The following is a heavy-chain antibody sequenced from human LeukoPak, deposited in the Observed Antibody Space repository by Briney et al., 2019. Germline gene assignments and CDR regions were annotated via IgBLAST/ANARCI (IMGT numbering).Heavy chain of an antibody. V-gene: IGHV4-59*05. CDR1: GGSISSYY. Sequence: SETLSLTCTVSGGSISSYYWSWIRQPPGKGLEWIGSIYYSGNTYYNPSLKSRVTISIDTSKNQFSLRLNSVTATDTAVYYCARLNKPGWFDPWGQGTLVTVSS. D-gene: IGHD1-14*01. CDR3: ARLNKPGWFDP. J-gene: IGHJ5*02. CDR2: IYYSGNT.